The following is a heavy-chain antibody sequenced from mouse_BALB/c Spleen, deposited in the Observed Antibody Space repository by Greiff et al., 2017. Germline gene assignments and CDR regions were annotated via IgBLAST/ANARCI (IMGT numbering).Heavy chain of an antibody. CDR1: GYTFSSYW. V-gene: IGHV1-9*01. Sequence: QVQLQQSGAELMKPGASVKISCKATGYTFSSYWIEWVKQRPGHGLEWIGEILPGSGSTNYNEKFKGKATFTADTSSNTAYMQLSSLTSEDSAVYYCARSHLYDGYFLFAYWGQGTLVTVSA. CDR3: ARSHLYDGYFLFAY. J-gene: IGHJ3*01. D-gene: IGHD2-3*01. CDR2: ILPGSGST.